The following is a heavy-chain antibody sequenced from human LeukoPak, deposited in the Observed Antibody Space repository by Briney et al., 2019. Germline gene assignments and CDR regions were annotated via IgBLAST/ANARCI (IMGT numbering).Heavy chain of an antibody. CDR3: ARESRLLWLGELLSWFDP. V-gene: IGHV4-59*01. Sequence: PSETLSLTCTVSGGSISSYYWSWIRQPPGKGLEWIGYIYYSGSTNYNPSLKSRVTISVDTSKNQFSLKLSSVTAADTAVYYCARESRLLWLGELLSWFDPWGQGNLVTVSS. J-gene: IGHJ5*02. CDR1: GGSISSYY. CDR2: IYYSGST. D-gene: IGHD3-10*01.